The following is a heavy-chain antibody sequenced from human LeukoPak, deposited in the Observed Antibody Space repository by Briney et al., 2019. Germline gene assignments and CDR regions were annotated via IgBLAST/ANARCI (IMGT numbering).Heavy chain of an antibody. V-gene: IGHV3-33*01. J-gene: IGHJ3*02. D-gene: IGHD1-26*01. CDR2: IWYDGSNK. CDR1: GFTFGSYG. Sequence: GGSLRLSCAASGFTFGSYGMHWVRQAPGKGLEWVAVIWYDGSNKYYADSVKGRFTISRDNAKNSLYLQMNSLRAEDMAVYYCARRVGAFDIWGQGTMVTVSS. CDR3: ARRVGAFDI.